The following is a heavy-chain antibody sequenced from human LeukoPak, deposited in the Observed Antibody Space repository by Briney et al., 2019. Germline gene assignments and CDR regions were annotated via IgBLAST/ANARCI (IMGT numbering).Heavy chain of an antibody. CDR3: ARGRSGSHHFDS. CDR2: ISYDGSNK. J-gene: IGHJ4*02. CDR1: GFTLSNYA. D-gene: IGHD3-10*01. Sequence: RAGGSLRLSCAASGFTLSNYAMHWVRQAPGKGLEWVAIISYDGSNKYYADSVKGRFTISRDNSKNTLYLQMNSLRADDTAVYYCARGRSGSHHFDSWGQGTLVTVPS. V-gene: IGHV3-30*04.